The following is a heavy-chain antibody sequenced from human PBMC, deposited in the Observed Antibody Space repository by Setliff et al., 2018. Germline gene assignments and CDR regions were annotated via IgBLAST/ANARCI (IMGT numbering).Heavy chain of an antibody. CDR3: ARDPPGMNAFDI. D-gene: IGHD6-13*01. Sequence: PGGSLRLSCAASGFTFSSLWMSWVRQAPGKGLEWVANINQGGGAQFYVDSVRGRFTISRDNAKNSLYLQIYSLRAGDTAVYYCARDPPGMNAFDIWGHGTMVTVSS. J-gene: IGHJ3*02. CDR2: INQGGGAQ. V-gene: IGHV3-7*01. CDR1: GFTFSSLW.